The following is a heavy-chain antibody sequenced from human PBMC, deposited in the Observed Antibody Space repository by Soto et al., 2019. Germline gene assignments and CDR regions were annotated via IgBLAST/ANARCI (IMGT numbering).Heavy chain of an antibody. D-gene: IGHD6-25*01. Sequence: GASVKVSCKASGFTFTSSAVQWVRQARGQRLEWIGWIVVGSGNTNYAQKFQERVTITRDMSTSTAYMELSSLRSEDTAVYYCAANISPEGAAGDAFDIWGQGTMVTVSS. V-gene: IGHV1-58*01. CDR2: IVVGSGNT. J-gene: IGHJ3*02. CDR1: GFTFTSSA. CDR3: AANISPEGAAGDAFDI.